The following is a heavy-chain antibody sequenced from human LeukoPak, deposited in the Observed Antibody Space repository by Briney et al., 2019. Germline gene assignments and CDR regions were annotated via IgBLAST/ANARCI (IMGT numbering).Heavy chain of an antibody. CDR2: ISGSGGTT. CDR3: AREGGYYDFWSGYLSTLSRHDAFDI. J-gene: IGHJ3*02. CDR1: GFTFSSYA. V-gene: IGHV3-23*01. D-gene: IGHD3-3*01. Sequence: GGSLRLSCAASGFTFSSYAMGWVRQAPGKGLEWVSTISGSGGTTNSADSVKGRFTISRDNSKNTLYLQMNSLRAEDTAVYYCAREGGYYDFWSGYLSTLSRHDAFDIWGQGTMVTVSS.